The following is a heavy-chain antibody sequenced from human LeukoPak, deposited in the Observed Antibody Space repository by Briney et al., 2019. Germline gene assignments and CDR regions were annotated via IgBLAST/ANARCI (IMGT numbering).Heavy chain of an antibody. J-gene: IGHJ6*03. D-gene: IGHD5-18*01. V-gene: IGHV3-66*01. Sequence: GGSLRLSCAASGFTVSSNYLTWVRQAPGKGLEWVSLIYSGGNTYYADSVKGRFTISRDTSKNTLCLQMNSLRAEDTAVHYCTSDTAMAPRTDYYYYMDVWGKGTTVTVSS. CDR3: TSDTAMAPRTDYYYYMDV. CDR2: IYSGGNT. CDR1: GFTVSSNY.